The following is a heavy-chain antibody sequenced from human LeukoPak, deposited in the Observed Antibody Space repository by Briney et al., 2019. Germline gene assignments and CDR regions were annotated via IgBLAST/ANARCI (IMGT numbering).Heavy chain of an antibody. J-gene: IGHJ4*02. CDR1: GGSISSYY. CDR2: IYYSGST. D-gene: IGHD3-9*01. V-gene: IGHV4-59*12. Sequence: PSETLSLTCTVSGGSISSYYWSWIRQPPGKGLEWIGYIYYSGSTNYNPSLKSRVTISVDTSKNQFSLKLSSVTAADTAVYYCAREDILTGYWDYWGQGTLVTVSS. CDR3: AREDILTGYWDY.